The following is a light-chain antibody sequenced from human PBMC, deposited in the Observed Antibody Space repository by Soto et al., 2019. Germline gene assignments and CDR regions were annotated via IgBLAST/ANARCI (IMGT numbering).Light chain of an antibody. J-gene: IGKJ4*01. Sequence: DIQMTQSPSSLSASVGDRVTITCRSSQSISGYLNWFQQRPGKAPKLLIYAASSLQSGVPSRFSGRGSGTDFSLTISSLQPEDFATYYCQQSYSTPLTFGGGTHIQIK. V-gene: IGKV1-39*01. CDR1: QSISGY. CDR2: AAS. CDR3: QQSYSTPLT.